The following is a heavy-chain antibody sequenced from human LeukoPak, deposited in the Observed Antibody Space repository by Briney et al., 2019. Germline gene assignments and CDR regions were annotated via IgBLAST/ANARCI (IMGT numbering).Heavy chain of an antibody. CDR2: TYYRSKWYH. CDR3: ARVVYSGYDFRGAMDV. V-gene: IGHV6-1*01. D-gene: IGHD5-12*01. Sequence: SQTLSLTCAISGDSVSSNSAAWNWIRQSPSRGLEWLGRTYYRSKWYHDYAVSVKSRITINPDTSKNQFSLQLNSVTAADTAVYYCARVVYSGYDFRGAMDVWGKGTTVTVSS. CDR1: GDSVSSNSAA. J-gene: IGHJ6*03.